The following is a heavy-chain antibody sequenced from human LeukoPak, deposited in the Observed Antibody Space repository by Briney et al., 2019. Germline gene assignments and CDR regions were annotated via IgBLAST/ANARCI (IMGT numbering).Heavy chain of an antibody. V-gene: IGHV3-30*02. CDR1: GLTFRTYG. Sequence: GGSLRLSCAASGLTFRTYGMHWVRQAPGKGLEWVAYIPADGNKKYYADSVKGRFTISRDNSKNTVTLQMDSLRVDGTAVYYCAKDWGYCSGVTCYSGDLMPWGQGTLVTVSS. D-gene: IGHD2-15*01. CDR2: IPADGNKK. CDR3: AKDWGYCSGVTCYSGDLMP. J-gene: IGHJ5*02.